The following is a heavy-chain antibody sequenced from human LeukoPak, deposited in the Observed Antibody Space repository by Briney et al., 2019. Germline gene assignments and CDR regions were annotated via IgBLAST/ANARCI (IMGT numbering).Heavy chain of an antibody. CDR3: ARVAGAYYLDY. CDR2: IYYTGST. Sequence: PSETLSLTCTVSGGSISSHYRSWIRQPPGKGLERIGYIYYTGSTNYNPSLKSRVTISVDTSTNQFSLKLSSVTAADTAVYYCARVAGAYYLDYWGQGTLVTVSS. CDR1: GGSISSHY. J-gene: IGHJ4*02. V-gene: IGHV4-59*11. D-gene: IGHD6-19*01.